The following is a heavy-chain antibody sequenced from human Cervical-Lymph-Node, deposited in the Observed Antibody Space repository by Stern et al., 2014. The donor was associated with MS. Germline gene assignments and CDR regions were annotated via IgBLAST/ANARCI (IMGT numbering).Heavy chain of an antibody. CDR2: INVGGGIT. Sequence: VQLVQSGGGLVQPGGSLRLSCAASGFRFSSCAMSWVRHSPGKGLQWVSAINVGGGITYYTDSVKGRFTISRDNSKNTLYLQMNSLTPEDTAVYYCAKGPYDRADGTENDYWGQGTLVTVSS. V-gene: IGHV3-23*04. CDR1: GFRFSSCA. D-gene: IGHD5-24*01. CDR3: AKGPYDRADGTENDY. J-gene: IGHJ4*02.